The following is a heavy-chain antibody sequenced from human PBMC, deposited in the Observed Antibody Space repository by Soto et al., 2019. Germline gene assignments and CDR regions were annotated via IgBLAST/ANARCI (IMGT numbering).Heavy chain of an antibody. CDR2: TSYDGSNN. J-gene: IGHJ4*02. Sequence: QVQLVESGGGVVQPGTSLRLSCVGSGFTFRSYVIHWVRQAPGKGLEWVALTSYDGSNNFYGDSVKGRFTISRHNSRNTVELQMDSLRFEDTARYYCARLGTTGGLDVWGQGTLVSVSS. CDR3: ARLGTTGGLDV. CDR1: GFTFRSYV. V-gene: IGHV3-33*05. D-gene: IGHD3-16*01.